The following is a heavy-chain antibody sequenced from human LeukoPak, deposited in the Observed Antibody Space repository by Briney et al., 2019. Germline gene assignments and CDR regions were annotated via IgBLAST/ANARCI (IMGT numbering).Heavy chain of an antibody. CDR2: ISHDGSNK. CDR3: AKAASTVTTGGY. V-gene: IGHV3-30*18. J-gene: IGHJ4*02. CDR1: GFTFSSYG. Sequence: PGGSLRLSCAASGFTFSSYGMHWVRQAPGKGLEWVAVISHDGSNKHYADSVKGRFTISRDNSKNTLYLQMNSLRAEDTAVYYCAKAASTVTTGGYWGQGTLVTVSS. D-gene: IGHD4-17*01.